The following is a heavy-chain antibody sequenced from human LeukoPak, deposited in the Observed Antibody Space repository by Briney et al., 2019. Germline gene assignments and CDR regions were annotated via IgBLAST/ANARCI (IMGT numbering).Heavy chain of an antibody. CDR1: GFTFSSYS. J-gene: IGHJ5*02. CDR2: ISSSSSYI. CDR3: ARDLFRTTVTTGWFDP. D-gene: IGHD4-17*01. V-gene: IGHV3-21*01. Sequence: GGSLRLSCAASGFTFSSYSMNCVRQAPGKGLEWVSSISSSSSYIYYADSVKGRFTISRDNAKNSLYLQMNSLRAEDTAVYYCARDLFRTTVTTGWFDPWGQGTLVTVSS.